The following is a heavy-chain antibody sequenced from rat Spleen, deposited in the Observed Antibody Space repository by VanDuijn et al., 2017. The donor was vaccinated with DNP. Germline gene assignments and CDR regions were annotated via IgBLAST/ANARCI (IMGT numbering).Heavy chain of an antibody. CDR2: INKHSSII. V-gene: IGHV4-2*01. J-gene: IGHJ2*01. D-gene: IGHD1-11*01. Sequence: EVQLVESGGGLVQPGRSMKLSCAASGFSFSNYGMAWVRQAPGKGLEWIGQINKHSSIINYIPSLKEKITISRDNVQNTLYLQMSKVGSEDTAIYYCAKGPNYGGWSDYFDYWGQGVMVTVSS. CDR1: GFSFSNYG. CDR3: AKGPNYGGWSDYFDY.